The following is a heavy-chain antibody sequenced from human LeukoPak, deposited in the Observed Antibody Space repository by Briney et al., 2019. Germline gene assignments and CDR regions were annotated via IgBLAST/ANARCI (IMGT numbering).Heavy chain of an antibody. Sequence: ASVKVSCKASGYTFSGHYMHWVRQAPGRGLDWMGCINPNTGVTNYLQKFQGRVTVTRDTSINTVYMELSSLRSDDTAVYYCAREIVGDTKSFDYWGQGTLVTVSS. J-gene: IGHJ4*02. CDR3: AREIVGDTKSFDY. V-gene: IGHV1-2*02. CDR2: INPNTGVT. CDR1: GYTFSGHY. D-gene: IGHD1-26*01.